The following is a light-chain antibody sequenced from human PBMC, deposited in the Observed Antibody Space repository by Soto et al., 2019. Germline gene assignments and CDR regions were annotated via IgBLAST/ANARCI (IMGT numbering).Light chain of an antibody. V-gene: IGLV2-14*01. CDR2: EVT. CDR3: SSYTRSNTLV. Sequence: QSALTQPASVSGSPGQSITIPCTGTSSDVGGYNYVSWYQHHPGKAPKLMIYEVTNRPSGVSNRFSGSKSGNTASLTISGLQAEDEADYYCSSYTRSNTLVFGTGTKV. J-gene: IGLJ1*01. CDR1: SSDVGGYNY.